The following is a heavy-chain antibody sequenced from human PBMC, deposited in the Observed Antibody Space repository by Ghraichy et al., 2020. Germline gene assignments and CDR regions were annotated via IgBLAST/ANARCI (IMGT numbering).Heavy chain of an antibody. CDR2: INPNSGGT. CDR1: GYTFTGYY. V-gene: IGHV1-2*06. Sequence: ASVKVSCKASGYTFTGYYMHWVRQAPGQGLEWMGRINPNSGGTNYAQKFQGRVTMTRDTSISTAYMELSRLRSDDTAVYYCARDPIFVDPKLHYYYYYMDVWGKGTTVTVSS. J-gene: IGHJ6*03. CDR3: ARDPIFVDPKLHYYYYYMDV. D-gene: IGHD2/OR15-2a*01.